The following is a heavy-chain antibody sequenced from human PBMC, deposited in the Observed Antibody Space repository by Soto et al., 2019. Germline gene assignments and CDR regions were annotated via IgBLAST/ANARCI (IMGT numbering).Heavy chain of an antibody. CDR1: GYTFSEFD. CDR3: ARGNPFNYAGFDV. D-gene: IGHD3-16*01. J-gene: IGHJ6*02. Sequence: QAHLEQSGAEVKRPGASVTVSCKASGYTFSEFDINWLRQAAGQGPEWMGWMNAKSGDTFSAQRFQGKFSMTWDTSLNTAYMEVGSLTSDDAAIYYCARGNPFNYAGFDVWGQGTTVAVSS. CDR2: MNAKSGDT. V-gene: IGHV1-8*01.